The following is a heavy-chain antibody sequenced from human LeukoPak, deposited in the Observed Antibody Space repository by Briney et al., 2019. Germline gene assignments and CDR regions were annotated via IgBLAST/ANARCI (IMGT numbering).Heavy chain of an antibody. CDR1: GFTFSSFS. V-gene: IGHV3-30-3*01. J-gene: IGHJ4*02. Sequence: GGSLRLSCAASGFTFSSFSMRWVRQAPGKGLEWVAVVSYDGGKKYYADSVKGRFTISRDNSKNTLYLQMNSLRAEDTAVYYCARDVLVGATTPFDYWGQGTLVTVSS. CDR2: VSYDGGKK. CDR3: ARDVLVGATTPFDY. D-gene: IGHD1-26*01.